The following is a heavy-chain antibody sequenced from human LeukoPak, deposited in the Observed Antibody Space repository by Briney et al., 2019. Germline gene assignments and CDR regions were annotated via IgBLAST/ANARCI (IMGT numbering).Heavy chain of an antibody. Sequence: GASVTVSCKVSGYTLTELSMHWVRQAPGKGLEWMEGFDPEDGETIYAQKFQGRVTMTEDTSTDTAYMELSSLRSEDTAVYYCATDIVGATRFDYWGQGTLVTVSS. D-gene: IGHD1-26*01. CDR3: ATDIVGATRFDY. CDR2: FDPEDGET. J-gene: IGHJ4*02. V-gene: IGHV1-24*01. CDR1: GYTLTELS.